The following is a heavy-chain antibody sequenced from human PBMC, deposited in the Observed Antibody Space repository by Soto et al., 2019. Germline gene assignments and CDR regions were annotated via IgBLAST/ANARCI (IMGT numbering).Heavy chain of an antibody. CDR1: GGSISSGGYY. V-gene: IGHV4-31*03. Sequence: SETLSVTCTVSGGSISSGGYYWSWIRQHPGKGLEWIGYIYYSGSTYYNPSLKSRVTISVDTSKNQFSLKLSSVTAADTAVYYCARYYDFWSGYPPDYFDYWGQGTLVTVSS. J-gene: IGHJ4*02. D-gene: IGHD3-3*01. CDR2: IYYSGST. CDR3: ARYYDFWSGYPPDYFDY.